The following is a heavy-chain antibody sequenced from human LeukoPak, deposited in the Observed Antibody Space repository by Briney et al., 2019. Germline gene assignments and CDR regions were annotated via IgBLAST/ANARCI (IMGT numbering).Heavy chain of an antibody. Sequence: GGSLRLSCADSGFTFSNYAMSWVRQAPGKGLEWVSFISSSSSYIYYADSVKGRFTISRDNSKNSLYLQMNSLRAEDTAVYYCARDDYGGNSGDYWGQGTLVTVSS. D-gene: IGHD4-23*01. CDR2: ISSSSSYI. J-gene: IGHJ4*02. CDR3: ARDDYGGNSGDY. V-gene: IGHV3-21*01. CDR1: GFTFSNYA.